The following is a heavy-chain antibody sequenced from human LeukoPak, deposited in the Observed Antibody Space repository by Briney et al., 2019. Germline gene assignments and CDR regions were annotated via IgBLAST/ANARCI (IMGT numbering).Heavy chain of an antibody. Sequence: ASVTVSCKASGYTFTGYYMHWVRQAPGQGLEWMGRIIPILGIANYAQKFQGRVTITADKSTSTAYMELSSLRSEDTAVYYCARDRSAGITMIVVGDYYYGMDVWGQGTTVTVSS. CDR1: GYTFTGYY. CDR2: IIPILGIA. V-gene: IGHV1-69*04. J-gene: IGHJ6*02. D-gene: IGHD3-22*01. CDR3: ARDRSAGITMIVVGDYYYGMDV.